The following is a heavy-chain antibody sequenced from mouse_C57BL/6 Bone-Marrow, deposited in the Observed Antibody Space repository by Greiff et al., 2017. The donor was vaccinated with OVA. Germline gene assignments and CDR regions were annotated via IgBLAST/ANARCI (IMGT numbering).Heavy chain of an antibody. J-gene: IGHJ2*01. CDR2: IDPNSGGT. CDR3: ARRNSFYYYGSSYGYYFDY. V-gene: IGHV1-72*01. D-gene: IGHD1-1*01. Sequence: QVQLQQPGAELVKPGASVKLSCKASGYTFTSYWMHWVKQRPGRGLEWIGRIDPNSGGTKYNEKFKSKATLTVDKPSSTAYMQLSSLTSEDSAVYYCARRNSFYYYGSSYGYYFDYWGQGTTLTVSS. CDR1: GYTFTSYW.